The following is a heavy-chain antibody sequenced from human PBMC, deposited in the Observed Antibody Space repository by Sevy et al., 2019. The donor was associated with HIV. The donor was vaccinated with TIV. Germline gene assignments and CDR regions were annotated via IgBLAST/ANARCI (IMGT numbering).Heavy chain of an antibody. V-gene: IGHV5-51*01. CDR2: IYPGDSDT. CDR1: GYSFTSYW. Sequence: GESLKISCKGSGYSFTSYWIGWVRQMPGKGLEWMGIIYPGDSDTRYSRSFQGQVTISADKSIGTAYLQWSSLKASDTAMYYCARLRNRGGYCSGGSCYWFDPWGQGTLVTVSS. J-gene: IGHJ5*02. CDR3: ARLRNRGGYCSGGSCYWFDP. D-gene: IGHD2-15*01.